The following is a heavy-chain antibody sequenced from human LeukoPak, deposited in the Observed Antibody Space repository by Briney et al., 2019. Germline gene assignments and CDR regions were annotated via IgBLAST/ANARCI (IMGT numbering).Heavy chain of an antibody. V-gene: IGHV4-59*13. J-gene: IGHJ4*02. Sequence: SETLSLTCSVSGGSISRYYWSWIRQPPGKGLEWIGYIYYSGSTHYNPSLKSRVTISVDASKNQFSLKLSSVTAAETAVYYCARGDMFQYYFDYWGQGTLVTVSS. CDR2: IYYSGST. CDR1: GGSISRYY. D-gene: IGHD3-10*02. CDR3: ARGDMFQYYFDY.